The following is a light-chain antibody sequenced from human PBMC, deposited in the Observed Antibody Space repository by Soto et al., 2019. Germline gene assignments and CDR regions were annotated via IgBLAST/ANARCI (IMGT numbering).Light chain of an antibody. CDR2: GVH. CDR1: SSYIARYNS. CDR3: NSYTGSSVYV. J-gene: IGLJ1*01. V-gene: IGLV2-14*01. Sequence: QSLLAQPPSVSGSPGQWVTISCTGTSSYIARYNSVSWYQQHPGKAPKLIIYGVHYRPSVVSDRFSGSKSGNTASLTISGLQAEDEADYYCNSYTGSSVYVFGIGTKVTVL.